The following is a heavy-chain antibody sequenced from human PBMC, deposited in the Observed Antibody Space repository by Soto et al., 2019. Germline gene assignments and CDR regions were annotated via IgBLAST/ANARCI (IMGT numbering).Heavy chain of an antibody. CDR1: GFTFSSYS. Sequence: GGSLRLSCAASGFTFSSYSMNWVRQAPGKGLEWVSSISGSGNYTHYADFLRGRFTISRDNAKTSLYLQMNSLRAEDTAVYYCSREGINNYNEYYFDSWGHGTVVTVSS. CDR3: SREGINNYNEYYFDS. CDR2: ISGSGNYT. D-gene: IGHD4-4*01. V-gene: IGHV3-21*01. J-gene: IGHJ4*01.